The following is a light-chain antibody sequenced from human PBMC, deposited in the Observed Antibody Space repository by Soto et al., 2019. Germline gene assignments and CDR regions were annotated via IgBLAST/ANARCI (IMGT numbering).Light chain of an antibody. CDR3: ATWEDNLTARV. CDR1: SSNIGSNY. V-gene: IGLV1-47*01. CDR2: RNN. Sequence: QLVLIQPPSASGTPGQRVTISCPGSSSNIGSNYVYWFQQLPGAAPKLLIYRNNQRPSGVPDRFSGSKSGTSASLAISGLRSEDEADFYCATWEDNLTARVFGGGTKLTVL. J-gene: IGLJ3*02.